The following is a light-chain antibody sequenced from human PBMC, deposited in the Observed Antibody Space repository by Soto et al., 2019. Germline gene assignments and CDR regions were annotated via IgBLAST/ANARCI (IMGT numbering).Light chain of an antibody. J-gene: IGLJ1*01. V-gene: IGLV2-11*01. CDR2: DVN. CDR1: SSDVGGYNY. CDR3: SSYAGSLYV. Sequence: QSALTQPRSVSGSPGQSVAVSCTGTSSDVGGYNYVSWYQQHPGKAPKLIIYDVNKRPSGVPDRLSGSKSGNTASLTISGLQAEDEADYYCSSYAGSLYVFGTGTKVTVL.